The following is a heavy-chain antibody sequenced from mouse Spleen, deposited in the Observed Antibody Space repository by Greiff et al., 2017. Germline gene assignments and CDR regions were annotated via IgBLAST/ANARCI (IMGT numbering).Heavy chain of an antibody. V-gene: IGHV1-15*01. Sequence: QVQLQQSGAELVRPGASVTLSCKASGYTFTDYEMHWVKQTPVHGLEWIGAIDPETGGTAYNQKFKGKAILTADKSSSTAYMELRSLTSEDSAVYYCTRGCITTVVAPSYWGQGTLVTVSA. J-gene: IGHJ3*01. D-gene: IGHD1-1*01. CDR3: TRGCITTVVAPSY. CDR1: GYTFTDYE. CDR2: IDPETGGT.